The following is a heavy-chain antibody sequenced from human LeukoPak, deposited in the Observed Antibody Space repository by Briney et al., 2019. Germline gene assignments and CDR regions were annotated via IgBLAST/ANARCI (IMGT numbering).Heavy chain of an antibody. V-gene: IGHV3-21*01. J-gene: IGHJ6*03. CDR2: ISSSSSYI. Sequence: GGSLRLSCAASGFTFSSYSMNWVRQAPGKGLEWFSSISSSSSYIYYADSVKGRFTISRDNAKNSLYLQMNSLRAEDTAVYYCARVGIAAAGQYYYYMDVWGKGTTVTVSS. CDR1: GFTFSSYS. D-gene: IGHD6-13*01. CDR3: ARVGIAAAGQYYYYMDV.